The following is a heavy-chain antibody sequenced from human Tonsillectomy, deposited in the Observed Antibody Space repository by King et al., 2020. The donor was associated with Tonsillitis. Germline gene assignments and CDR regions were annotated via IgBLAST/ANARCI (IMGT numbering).Heavy chain of an antibody. CDR3: SREDDFWSGYSN. D-gene: IGHD3-3*01. V-gene: IGHV3-49*03. CDR2: SRSKPYGGTT. CDR1: GFTFGDYT. J-gene: IGHJ4*02. Sequence: VQLVESGGGLVQPGRSLRLSCTGSGFTFGDYTMSWFRQAPGKGLEWVGFSRSKPYGGTTEYAASVKGRFTISRDDSKSIAYLQMNSLKTEDTAVYYCSREDDFWSGYSNWGQGTLVTVSS.